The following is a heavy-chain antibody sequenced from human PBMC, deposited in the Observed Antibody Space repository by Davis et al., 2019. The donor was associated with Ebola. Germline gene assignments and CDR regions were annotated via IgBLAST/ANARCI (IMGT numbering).Heavy chain of an antibody. CDR2: ISWNSGSI. Sequence: GGSLRLSCAASGFTFDDYAMHWVRQAPGKGLEWVSGISWNSGSIGYADSVKGRFTISRDNAKNTLYLQMNSLRAEDTAVYYCAVGATTAYWGQGTLVTVSS. V-gene: IGHV3-9*01. CDR1: GFTFDDYA. D-gene: IGHD1-26*01. CDR3: AVGATTAY. J-gene: IGHJ4*02.